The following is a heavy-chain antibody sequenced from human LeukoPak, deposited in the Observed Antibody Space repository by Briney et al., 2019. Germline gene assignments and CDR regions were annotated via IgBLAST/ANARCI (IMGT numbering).Heavy chain of an antibody. V-gene: IGHV3-11*01. D-gene: IGHD3-10*01. Sequence: PGGSLRLSCAASGFSISGYYMGWIRQGPGKGLEWVSYISESSKYISYADSVKGRFTISRDNAKQALSLQMNSLRAEDTAVYYCVTGSQIREADYWGQGTLVTVS. CDR2: ISESSKYI. J-gene: IGHJ4*02. CDR3: VTGSQIREADY. CDR1: GFSISGYY.